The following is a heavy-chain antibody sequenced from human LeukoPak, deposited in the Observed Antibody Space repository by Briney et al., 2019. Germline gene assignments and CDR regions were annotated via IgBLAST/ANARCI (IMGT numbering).Heavy chain of an antibody. CDR3: VIMGRYGDYDY. CDR1: GVTFSSDW. Sequence: PGGSLRLSCAASGVTFSSDWMSWGRQAPGKGVGWGANIKQDGNEKNYVDSVKGGFTIYRDNAKNSLYLQMNSLRAEDTAVYYCVIMGRYGDYDYWGQGTLVTVSS. V-gene: IGHV3-7*01. CDR2: IKQDGNEK. J-gene: IGHJ4*02. D-gene: IGHD4-17*01.